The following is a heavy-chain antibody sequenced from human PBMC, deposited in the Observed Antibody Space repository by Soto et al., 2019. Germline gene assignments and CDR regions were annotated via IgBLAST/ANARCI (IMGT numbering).Heavy chain of an antibody. CDR3: ASGERITMVRGVIIRYYGMDV. V-gene: IGHV3-48*03. J-gene: IGHJ6*02. Sequence: GGSLRLSCAASGFTFSSYEMNWVRQAPGKGLEWVSYISSSGSTIYYADSVKGRFTISRDNAKNSLYLQMNSLRAEDTGVYYCASGERITMVRGVIIRYYGMDVWGQGTTVTVSS. D-gene: IGHD3-10*01. CDR1: GFTFSSYE. CDR2: ISSSGSTI.